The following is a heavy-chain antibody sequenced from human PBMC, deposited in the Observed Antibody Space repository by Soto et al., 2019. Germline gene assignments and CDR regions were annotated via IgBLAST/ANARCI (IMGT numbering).Heavy chain of an antibody. J-gene: IGHJ4*02. CDR2: IYHSGTS. V-gene: IGHV4-30-2*01. CDR3: ARGRLVPALNFDY. Sequence: SETLFLTCSVSCYALSSPSFFWSWILQPPGKGLEWIGYIYHSGTSFYNPSLKSRVTISVDGSKNQFSLKVNSVTAADTAVYYCARGRLVPALNFDYWGLGTLVTVSS. CDR1: CYALSSPSFF. D-gene: IGHD2-2*01.